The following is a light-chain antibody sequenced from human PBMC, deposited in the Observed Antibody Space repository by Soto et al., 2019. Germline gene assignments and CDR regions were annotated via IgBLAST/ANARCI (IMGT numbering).Light chain of an antibody. V-gene: IGKV1-5*03. CDR2: KAS. CDR3: QQYNGNSET. J-gene: IGKJ1*01. Sequence: DIQMTQSPSTLSASVGDRVTITCRASQSIGDWLAWHQQRPGKAPKFLIYKASSLQSGVPTRFSGSGSGTEFTLTISRLQPDDFAPYYCQQYNGNSETFGQGTKVEIK. CDR1: QSIGDW.